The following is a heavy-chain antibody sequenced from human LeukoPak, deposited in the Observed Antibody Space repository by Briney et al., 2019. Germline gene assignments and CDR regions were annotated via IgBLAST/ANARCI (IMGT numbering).Heavy chain of an antibody. CDR1: GFTFDDYA. Sequence: SLRLSCAASGFTFDDYAMRWVRQAPGKGLEWVSGISWNSGSIGYADSVKGRFTISRDNAKNSLYLQMNSLRAEDTALYYCAKGGTYDSSGYYRVHAFDIWGQGTMVTVSS. V-gene: IGHV3-9*01. CDR3: AKGGTYDSSGYYRVHAFDI. D-gene: IGHD3-22*01. J-gene: IGHJ3*02. CDR2: ISWNSGSI.